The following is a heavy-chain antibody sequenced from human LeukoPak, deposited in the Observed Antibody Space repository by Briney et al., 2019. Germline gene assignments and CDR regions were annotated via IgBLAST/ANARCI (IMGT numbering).Heavy chain of an antibody. CDR1: GFTFSSYA. CDR2: ISYDGSNK. D-gene: IGHD2-21*02. V-gene: IGHV3-30-3*01. J-gene: IGHJ6*02. Sequence: PGGSLRLSCAASGFTFSSYAMHWVRQAPGKGLEWVAVISYDGSNKYYADSVKGRFTISRDNPKNSLHLQMNSLRAEDTAVYYCARYCGGDCYGMDVWGQGTTVTVSS. CDR3: ARYCGGDCYGMDV.